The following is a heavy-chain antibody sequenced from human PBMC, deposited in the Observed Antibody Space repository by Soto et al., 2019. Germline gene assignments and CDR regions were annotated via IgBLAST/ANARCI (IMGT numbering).Heavy chain of an antibody. Sequence: PSQTLSLTCAISGDSVSSNSAAWNWIRQSPSRGLEWLGRTYYRSKWYNDYAVSVKSRITINPDTSKNQFSLQLNSVTPEDTAVYYCAREGTGCGNGNQGSFYYEGVYVWGQGPTVTVSS. CDR2: TYYRSKWYN. CDR3: AREGTGCGNGNQGSFYYEGVYV. D-gene: IGHD5-12*01. V-gene: IGHV6-1*01. CDR1: GDSVSSNSAA. J-gene: IGHJ6*02.